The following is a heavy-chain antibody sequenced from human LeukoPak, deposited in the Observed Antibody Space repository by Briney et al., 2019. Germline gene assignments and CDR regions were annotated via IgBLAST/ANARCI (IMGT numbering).Heavy chain of an antibody. J-gene: IGHJ4*02. D-gene: IGHD3-3*01. CDR2: ISSSSSYI. CDR1: GFTFSSYS. Sequence: NTGGSLRLSCAASGFTFSSYSMNWVRQAPGKGLEWVSSISSSSSYIYYADSVKGRFTISRDNAKNSLYLQMNSLRAEDTAVYYCASDFWSGYYTAVYWGQGTLVTVSS. CDR3: ASDFWSGYYTAVY. V-gene: IGHV3-21*01.